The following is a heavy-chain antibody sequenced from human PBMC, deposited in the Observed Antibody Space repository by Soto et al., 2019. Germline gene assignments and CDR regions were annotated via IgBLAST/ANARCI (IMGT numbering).Heavy chain of an antibody. V-gene: IGHV1-69*01. Sequence: QVQLVQSGAEVKKPGSSVKVSCKASGGTFSSYAISWVRQAPAQGLEWMGGIIPIFGTANYAQKFQGRVTITADESTSTAYMELSSLRSEDTAVYYCARDPQYQLPKYYYYGMDVWGQGTTVTVSS. CDR3: ARDPQYQLPKYYYYGMDV. CDR1: GGTFSSYA. J-gene: IGHJ6*02. CDR2: IIPIFGTA. D-gene: IGHD2-2*01.